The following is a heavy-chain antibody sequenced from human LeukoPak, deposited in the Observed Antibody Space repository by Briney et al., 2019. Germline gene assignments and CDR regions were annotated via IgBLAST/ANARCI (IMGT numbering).Heavy chain of an antibody. V-gene: IGHV1-46*01. CDR3: APYPPLGWFGEPPKYS. D-gene: IGHD3-10*01. Sequence: GASVKVSCKASGYTFTSYYMHWVRQAPGQGLEWMGMINPSGGSTSYAQKFQGRLTMTEDTSTDTAYMELRSLRSEDTALYYCAPYPPLGWFGEPPKYSWGQGTLVTVSS. CDR1: GYTFTSYY. J-gene: IGHJ4*02. CDR2: INPSGGST.